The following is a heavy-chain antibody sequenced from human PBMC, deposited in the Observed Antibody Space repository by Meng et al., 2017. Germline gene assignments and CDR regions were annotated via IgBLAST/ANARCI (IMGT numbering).Heavy chain of an antibody. CDR2: ISWNSGSI. J-gene: IGHJ4*02. CDR1: GFTFDDYA. D-gene: IGHD1-26*01. CDR3: AKDWSPKIVGATRFDY. Sequence: GGSLRLSCAASGFTFDDYAMHWVRQAPGKGLEWVSGISWNSGSIGYADSVKGRFTISRDNAKNSLYLQMNSLRAEDTALYYCAKDWSPKIVGATRFDYWGQGTLVIVSS. V-gene: IGHV3-9*01.